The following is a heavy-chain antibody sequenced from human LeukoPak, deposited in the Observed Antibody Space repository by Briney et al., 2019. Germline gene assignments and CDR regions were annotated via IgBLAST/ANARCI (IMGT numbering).Heavy chain of an antibody. D-gene: IGHD3-10*01. CDR2: IQYDRSNQ. CDR1: GFTFSTYG. CDR3: AKDGGLLWFGELPRTFYYMDV. V-gene: IGHV3-30*02. Sequence: GGSLRLSCAASGFTFSTYGMHWVRQAPGKGLEWVAYIQYDRSNQQYAGSVKGRFSISRDNSKNTLYLQMNSLRAEDTAVYYCAKDGGLLWFGELPRTFYYMDVWGKGTTVTVSS. J-gene: IGHJ6*03.